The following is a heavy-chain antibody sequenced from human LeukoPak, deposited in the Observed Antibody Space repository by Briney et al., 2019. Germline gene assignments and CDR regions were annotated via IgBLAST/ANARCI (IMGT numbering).Heavy chain of an antibody. V-gene: IGHV3-20*01. D-gene: IGHD3-10*01. J-gene: IGHJ5*02. CDR1: GFTFDDYG. CDR2: INWNGGST. Sequence: GGSLRLSCAASGFTFDDYGMSWVRQAPGKGLEWVSGINWNGGSTGYADSVKGRFTISRDNAKNSLYLQMNSLRAEDTALYHCARDRGVRGVTLPNWFDPWGQGTLVTVSS. CDR3: ARDRGVRGVTLPNWFDP.